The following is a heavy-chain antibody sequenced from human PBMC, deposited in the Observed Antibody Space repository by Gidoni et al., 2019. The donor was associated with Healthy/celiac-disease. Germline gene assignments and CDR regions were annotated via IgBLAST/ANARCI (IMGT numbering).Heavy chain of an antibody. CDR2: SWYDGSNK. D-gene: IGHD6-13*01. CDR3: ARDRLDPGIAAAGGYMDV. Sequence: QVQLVESGGGVVQPGRSLRLSCAASGFTFSSYGMHWVRQAPGKGLEWVAVSWYDGSNKYYADSVKGRFTISRDNSKNTLYLQMNSLRAEDTAVYYCARDRLDPGIAAAGGYMDVWGKGTTVTVSS. J-gene: IGHJ6*03. CDR1: GFTFSSYG. V-gene: IGHV3-33*01.